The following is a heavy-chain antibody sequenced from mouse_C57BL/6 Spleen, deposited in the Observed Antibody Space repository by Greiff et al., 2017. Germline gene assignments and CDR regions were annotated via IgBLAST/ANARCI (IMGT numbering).Heavy chain of an antibody. CDR1: GYTFTDYN. CDR3: ARSYGNYPGFAY. J-gene: IGHJ3*01. Sequence: EVKLQESGPELVKPGASVKMSCKASGYTFTDYNMHWVKQSHGKSLEWIGYINPNNGGTSYNQKFKGKATLTVNKSSSTAYMELRSLTSEDSAVYYCARSYGNYPGFAYWGQGTLVTVSA. CDR2: INPNNGGT. V-gene: IGHV1-22*01. D-gene: IGHD2-1*01.